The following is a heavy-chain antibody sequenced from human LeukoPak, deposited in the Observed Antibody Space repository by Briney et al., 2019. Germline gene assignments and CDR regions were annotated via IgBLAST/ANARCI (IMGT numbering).Heavy chain of an antibody. CDR2: ISNSDGGT. CDR1: GFTFSSYA. V-gene: IGHV3-23*01. D-gene: IGHD3-10*01. CDR3: AKVNSAYYYGSGSYSG. J-gene: IGHJ4*02. Sequence: GGSLRLSCAASGFTFSSYAMSWVRQAPGKGLEWVSTISNSDGGTYYADSVKGRFTISRDNSKNTLYLQMNSLRAEDTAVYYCAKVNSAYYYGSGSYSGWGQGTLVTVSS.